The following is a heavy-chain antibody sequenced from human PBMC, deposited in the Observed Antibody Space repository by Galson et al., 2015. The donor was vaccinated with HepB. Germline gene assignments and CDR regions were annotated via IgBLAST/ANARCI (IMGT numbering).Heavy chain of an antibody. J-gene: IGHJ4*02. CDR3: VRGDQGYYDNSGYY. CDR1: GYIFTAYN. V-gene: IGHV1-3*01. Sequence: SVKVSCKASGYIFTAYNIQWVRQDPGQRLEWMGWVNAGNGNTKYSQKFQGRVTFSRDTSASTAYMELSSLRSEDTAVYYCVRGDQGYYDNSGYYWGQGTLVTVSS. D-gene: IGHD3-22*01. CDR2: VNAGNGNT.